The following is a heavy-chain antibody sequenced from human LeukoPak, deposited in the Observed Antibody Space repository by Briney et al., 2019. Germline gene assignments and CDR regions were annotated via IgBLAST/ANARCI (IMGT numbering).Heavy chain of an antibody. CDR1: GFTFSSYS. V-gene: IGHV3-30*18. CDR3: AKDVSKSGFFDN. J-gene: IGHJ4*02. CDR2: ISYDGGNK. D-gene: IGHD4-11*01. Sequence: GGSLRLSCAASGFTFSSYSMNWVRQAPGKGLEWVAVISYDGGNKYYADSVKGRFTISRDNSKNTLYLQMNSLRAEDTAVYYCAKDVSKSGFFDNWGQGTLVTVSS.